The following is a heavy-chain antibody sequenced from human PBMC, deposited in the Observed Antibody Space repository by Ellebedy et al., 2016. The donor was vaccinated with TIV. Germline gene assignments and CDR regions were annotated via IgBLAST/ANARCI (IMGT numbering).Heavy chain of an antibody. CDR3: ARPPGGGDYAHFDY. CDR2: IRQDGNEI. D-gene: IGHD4-17*01. V-gene: IGHV3-7*03. Sequence: GESLKISXAASGFIFSNFRMSWVRQAPGQGLEWVASIRQDGNEIFYADSVKGRFTMSRDNAKNSLSLQTNSLRAEDTAVYYCARPPGGGDYAHFDYWGQGTLVTVSS. J-gene: IGHJ4*02. CDR1: GFIFSNFR.